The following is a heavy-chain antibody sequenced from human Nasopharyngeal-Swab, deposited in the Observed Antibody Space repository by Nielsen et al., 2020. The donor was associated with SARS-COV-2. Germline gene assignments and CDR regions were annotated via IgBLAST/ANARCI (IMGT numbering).Heavy chain of an antibody. J-gene: IGHJ1*01. V-gene: IGHV4-59*01. CDR3: AGGPGYSTVFQH. CDR1: GGSISTYY. D-gene: IGHD6-13*01. CDR2: VYYSGST. Sequence: GSLRLSCTVSGGSISTYYWSWIRQPPGKGLEWIGSVYYSGSTNYNPSLKSRVTISVDTSKNQFSLKLNSVTAADTAVYYCAGGPGYSTVFQHWGQGTLVTVSS.